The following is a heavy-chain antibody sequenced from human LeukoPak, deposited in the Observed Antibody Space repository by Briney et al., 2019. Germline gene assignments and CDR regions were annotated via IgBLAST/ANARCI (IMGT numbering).Heavy chain of an antibody. J-gene: IGHJ5*02. CDR2: MNPNSGNT. CDR1: GYTFTSYY. Sequence: ASVKVSCKASGYTFTSYYMHWVRQATGQGLEWMGWMNPNSGNTGYAQKFQGRVTMTRNTSISTAYMELSSLRSEDTAVYYCATAGMTTVTTGGFDPWGQGTLVTVSS. V-gene: IGHV1-8*02. CDR3: ATAGMTTVTTGGFDP. D-gene: IGHD4-17*01.